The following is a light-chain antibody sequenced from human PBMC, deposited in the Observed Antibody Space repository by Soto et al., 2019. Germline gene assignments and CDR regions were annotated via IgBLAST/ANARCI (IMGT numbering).Light chain of an antibody. CDR2: GAS. J-gene: IGKJ3*01. CDR1: QSVISN. CDR3: QQYNRWPFT. Sequence: EMVTTQSPVTLSVSPGKSATLSCMSSQSVISNLAWYQQNPGQAPRLLIYGASTRATGIPDRFSGSGSGTEFTLTISSLQSGDFAVYYCQQYNRWPFTFGPGTKVDIK. V-gene: IGKV3-15*01.